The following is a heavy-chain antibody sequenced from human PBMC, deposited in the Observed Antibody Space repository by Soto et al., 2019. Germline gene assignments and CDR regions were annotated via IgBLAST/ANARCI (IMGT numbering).Heavy chain of an antibody. J-gene: IGHJ6*02. Sequence: ASVKVSCKASGYTFTSYAMHWVRQAPGQRLEWMGWINAGNGNTKYSQKFQGRVTSTRDTSASTAYMELSSLRSEDSAVYYCARVPCTTGTTYYYYYGMDVWGQGTTVTVSS. D-gene: IGHD1-1*01. CDR2: INAGNGNT. V-gene: IGHV1-3*01. CDR1: GYTFTSYA. CDR3: ARVPCTTGTTYYYYYGMDV.